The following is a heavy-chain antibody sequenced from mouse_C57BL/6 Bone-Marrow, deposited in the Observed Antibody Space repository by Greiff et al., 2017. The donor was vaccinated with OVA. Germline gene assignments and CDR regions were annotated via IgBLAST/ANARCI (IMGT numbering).Heavy chain of an antibody. Sequence: VQLQKSGAELVKPGASVKLSCKASGYTFTSYWMQWVKQRPGPGLEWIGEIDPSDSYTNYNQKFKGKATLTVDTSSSTAYMQLSSLTSEDSAVYYCASAVFAYWGQGTLVTVSA. J-gene: IGHJ3*01. CDR2: IDPSDSYT. V-gene: IGHV1-50*01. CDR1: GYTFTSYW. CDR3: ASAVFAY.